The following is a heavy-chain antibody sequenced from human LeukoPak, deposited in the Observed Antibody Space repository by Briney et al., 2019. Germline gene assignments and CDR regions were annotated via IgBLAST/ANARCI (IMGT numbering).Heavy chain of an antibody. CDR2: SNAASGNT. Sequence: GASVKVSCKASGYTFTSYPMHWVRQAPGQRLEWMGWSNAASGNTKYSEDFQGRVILTWDTSASTAYMELSSLRSEDMAVYYCARGSYSGDHAMDVWGQGTTVTVSS. V-gene: IGHV1-3*02. CDR3: ARGSYSGDHAMDV. J-gene: IGHJ6*02. D-gene: IGHD5-12*01. CDR1: GYTFTSYP.